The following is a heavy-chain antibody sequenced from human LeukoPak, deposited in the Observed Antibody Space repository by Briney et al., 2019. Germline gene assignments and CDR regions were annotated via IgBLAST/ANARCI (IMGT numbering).Heavy chain of an antibody. CDR3: ARGLRKRGSEYGMDV. D-gene: IGHD3-10*01. Sequence: GGSLRLSCAASGFTVSSNYMSWVRQAPGKGLEWVSVIYSGGSTYYADSVKGRFTISRDNSKNTLYLQMNSLRAEDTAVYYCARGLRKRGSEYGMDVWGQGTTVTVSS. CDR2: IYSGGST. CDR1: GFTVSSNY. J-gene: IGHJ6*02. V-gene: IGHV3-53*01.